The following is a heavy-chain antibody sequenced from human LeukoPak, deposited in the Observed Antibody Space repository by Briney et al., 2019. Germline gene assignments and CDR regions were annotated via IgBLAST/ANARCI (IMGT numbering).Heavy chain of an antibody. D-gene: IGHD2-2*01. CDR2: IYTSGST. Sequence: SETLSLTCTVSGGSISSYYWSWIRQPAGKGLEWIGRIYTSGSTNYNPSLKSRVTMSVDTSKNQFSLKLSSVTAADTAVYYCARDVVVPAAGDWFDPWGQGTLVTVSS. CDR1: GGSISSYY. J-gene: IGHJ5*02. V-gene: IGHV4-4*07. CDR3: ARDVVVPAAGDWFDP.